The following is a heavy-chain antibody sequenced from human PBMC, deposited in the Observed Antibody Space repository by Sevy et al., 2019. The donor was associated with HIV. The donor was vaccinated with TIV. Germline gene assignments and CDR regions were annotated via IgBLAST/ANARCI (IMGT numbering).Heavy chain of an antibody. CDR2: MSYEGTET. V-gene: IGHV3-30-3*01. J-gene: IGHJ4*01. CDR1: GFAFSTHA. CDR3: ARDGGNSVKWYPLY. Sequence: GGSLRLSCAASGFAFSTHAMHWVRQAPGKGLEWVAVMSYEGTETFYAASVEGRFTISRDNSKNMLSLQINSLRPEDTAVYYCARDGGNSVKWYPLYWGHGTLVTSPQ. D-gene: IGHD2-2*01.